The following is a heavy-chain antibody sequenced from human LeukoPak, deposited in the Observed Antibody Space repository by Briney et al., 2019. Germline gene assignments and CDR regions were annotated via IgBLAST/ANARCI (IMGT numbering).Heavy chain of an antibody. CDR2: IRYDGSNK. J-gene: IGHJ6*02. Sequence: GGSLRLSCAASGSTFSSYGMHWVRQAPGKGLEWVAFIRYDGSNKYYADSVKGRFTISRDNSKNTLYLQMNSLRAEDTAVYYCAKDPLYSVAGPPRYYGMDVWGQGTTVTVSS. CDR1: GSTFSSYG. CDR3: AKDPLYSVAGPPRYYGMDV. D-gene: IGHD6-19*01. V-gene: IGHV3-30*02.